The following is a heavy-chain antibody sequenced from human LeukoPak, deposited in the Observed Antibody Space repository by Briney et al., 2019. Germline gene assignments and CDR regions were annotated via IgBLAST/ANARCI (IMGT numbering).Heavy chain of an antibody. V-gene: IGHV3-9*01. CDR1: GFTFDDYA. CDR2: ISWNSGSI. CDR3: AKSSGAIAAYYFDY. D-gene: IGHD6-25*01. Sequence: GGSLRLSCAASGFTFDDYAMHWVRQAPGKGLEWVSGISWNSGSIGYADSVKGRFTISRGNAKNSLYLQMNSLRAEDTALYYCAKSSGAIAAYYFDYWGQGTMVTVSS. J-gene: IGHJ4*02.